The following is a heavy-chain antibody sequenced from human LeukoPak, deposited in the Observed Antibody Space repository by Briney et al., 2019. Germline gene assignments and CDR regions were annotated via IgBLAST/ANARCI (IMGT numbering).Heavy chain of an antibody. CDR1: GLTFSGSV. CDR3: ARPYYSNYYYYGMDV. Sequence: GGSLRLSCAASGLTFSGSVMHWVRQAPGKGLEWVGIIWYDGSNKYYADSVKGRFTISRDNSKNTLYLQMNSLRVEDTAVYYCARPYYSNYYYYGMDVWGQGTTVTVSS. D-gene: IGHD4-11*01. V-gene: IGHV3-33*08. J-gene: IGHJ6*02. CDR2: IWYDGSNK.